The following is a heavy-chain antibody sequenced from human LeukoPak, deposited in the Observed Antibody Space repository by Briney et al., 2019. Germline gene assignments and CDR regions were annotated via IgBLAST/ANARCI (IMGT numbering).Heavy chain of an antibody. V-gene: IGHV4-59*12. CDR1: GGSISSYY. J-gene: IGHJ4*02. Sequence: SETLSLTCTVSGGSISSYYWSWIRQPPGKGPEWIGYIYYSGSTNYNPSLKSRVTISVDTSKNRFSLKLSSVTAADTAVYYCARGYYDTSGYWLSFFDFWGQGTLVTVSS. CDR3: ARGYYDTSGYWLSFFDF. CDR2: IYYSGST. D-gene: IGHD3-22*01.